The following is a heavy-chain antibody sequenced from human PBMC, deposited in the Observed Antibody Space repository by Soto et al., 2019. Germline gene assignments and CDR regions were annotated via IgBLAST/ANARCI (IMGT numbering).Heavy chain of an antibody. V-gene: IGHV3-7*01. CDR3: ARLLWFGEFPRGPFDP. CDR1: GFTFSSYW. D-gene: IGHD3-10*01. J-gene: IGHJ5*02. Sequence: GGSLRLSCAASGFTFSSYWMSWVRQAPGKGLEGVANIKQEGSEKYYVDSVKGRFTISRDNAKNSLYLQMNSLRAEDTAFYYCARLLWFGEFPRGPFDPWGQGTLVTVSS. CDR2: IKQEGSEK.